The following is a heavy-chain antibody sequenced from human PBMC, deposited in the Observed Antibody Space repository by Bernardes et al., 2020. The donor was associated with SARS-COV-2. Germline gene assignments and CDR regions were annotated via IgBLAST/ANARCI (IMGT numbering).Heavy chain of an antibody. J-gene: IGHJ6*02. CDR3: AGVVGDYYYGMDV. V-gene: IGHV3-11*06. D-gene: IGHD2-21*01. Sequence: GGPLRFSCEASGLSFSGYYMSWIRKAPGKGLEWVSYISSSGIFTKYADSVEGRFTVSRDNAKKSLYLQMNSLRVDDTATYYCAGVVGDYYYGMDVWGQGTTVTVSS. CDR2: ISSSGIFT. CDR1: GLSFSGYY.